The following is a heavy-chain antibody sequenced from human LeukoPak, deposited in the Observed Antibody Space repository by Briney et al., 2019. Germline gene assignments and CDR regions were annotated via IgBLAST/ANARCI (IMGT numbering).Heavy chain of an antibody. D-gene: IGHD3-9*01. CDR1: GYTFTSYG. CDR2: INAGNGNT. Sequence: ASVKVSCKTSGYTFTSYGISWVRQAPGQRHEWMGWINAGNGNTKYPQKFQGRVTITRDTSASTAYMELSSLRSEDTAVYYCAREGILTGYYTDTGPWYYFDYWGQGTLVTVSS. CDR3: AREGILTGYYTDTGPWYYFDY. V-gene: IGHV1-3*01. J-gene: IGHJ4*02.